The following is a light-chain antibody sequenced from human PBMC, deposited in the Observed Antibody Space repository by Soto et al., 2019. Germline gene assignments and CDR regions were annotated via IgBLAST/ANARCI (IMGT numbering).Light chain of an antibody. V-gene: IGKV3-15*01. J-gene: IGKJ2*01. CDR2: AAS. CDR3: QQYNNWAQNT. CDR1: QSVSTN. Sequence: EIVMTQSPATLSVSPGERSTLSCRASQSVSTNLAWYQQKPGQAPRLLIYAASTRATVIPARFIGSGSGTEFALTISSLQSEDFSVYYCQQYNNWAQNTFGQVTKLEIK.